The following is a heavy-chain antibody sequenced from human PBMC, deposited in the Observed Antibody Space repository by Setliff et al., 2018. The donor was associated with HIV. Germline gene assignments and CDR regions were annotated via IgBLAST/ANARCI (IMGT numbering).Heavy chain of an antibody. V-gene: IGHV4-59*12. CDR3: ARGGTLTDMDV. D-gene: IGHD4-4*01. Sequence: SETLSLTCTVSGGSISSYYWSWIRQPPGKGLEWIGYIYYSGSTKYNPSLKSRVTISVDTSKNQFSLKLSSMTAADTAVYYCARGGTLTDMDVWGKGTTVTVSS. CDR1: GGSISSYY. CDR2: IYYSGST. J-gene: IGHJ6*03.